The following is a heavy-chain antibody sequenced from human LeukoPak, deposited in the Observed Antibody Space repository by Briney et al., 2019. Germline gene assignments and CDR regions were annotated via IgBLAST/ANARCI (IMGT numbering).Heavy chain of an antibody. CDR1: GGSISSYY. D-gene: IGHD3-10*01. Sequence: SETLSLTCTVSGGSISSYYWSWIRQPPGKGLEWIGYIYYNGSTNYNPSLKSRVTISVDTSKNQFSLKLSSVTAADTAVYYCARDKWFGELQYWGQGTLVTVSS. CDR2: IYYNGST. V-gene: IGHV4-59*01. J-gene: IGHJ4*02. CDR3: ARDKWFGELQY.